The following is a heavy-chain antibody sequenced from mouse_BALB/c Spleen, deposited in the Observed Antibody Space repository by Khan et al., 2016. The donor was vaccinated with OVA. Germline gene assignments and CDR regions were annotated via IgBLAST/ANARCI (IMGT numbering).Heavy chain of an antibody. Sequence: EVQLQESGPELVKPGASVKISCKASGYTFTDYNMDWVRQSQGESLEWIGYIFPNTGGTGYNQKFKTKATLTVDSSSSTAYMELRSLTSDDSAVYFCARAGYGSFGIWGQGTLVTVSA. V-gene: IGHV1S29*02. CDR2: IFPNTGGT. CDR1: GYTFTDYN. D-gene: IGHD1-2*01. CDR3: ARAGYGSFGI. J-gene: IGHJ3*02.